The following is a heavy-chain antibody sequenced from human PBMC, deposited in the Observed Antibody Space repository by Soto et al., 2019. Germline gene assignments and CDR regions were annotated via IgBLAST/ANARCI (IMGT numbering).Heavy chain of an antibody. V-gene: IGHV3-30*03. D-gene: IGHD4-17*01. CDR2: ISYDGSDK. Sequence: ESGGGVVQPGRSLRLSCAASGFTFSNYGMHWVRQAPGKGLEWVAVISYDGSDKYYAGSVKGRFTISRDNSKNTLYLQMNSLRAEDTAVYYGASPRDYGDRQGVDYWGQGTLVTVSS. CDR1: GFTFSNYG. CDR3: ASPRDYGDRQGVDY. J-gene: IGHJ4*02.